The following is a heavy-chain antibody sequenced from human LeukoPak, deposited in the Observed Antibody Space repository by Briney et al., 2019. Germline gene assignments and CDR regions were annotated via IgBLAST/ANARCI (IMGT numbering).Heavy chain of an antibody. CDR1: GYAFTTYG. Sequence: GASVKVSCKATGYAFTTYGISWVRQAPGQGLEWMEWISTYNGNTNYAQKLQGRLTMTTDTSTSTAYMELRSLRSDDTAVYYCARAEQWLPRGVDYWGQGTLVTVSS. CDR3: ARAEQWLPRGVDY. CDR2: ISTYNGNT. D-gene: IGHD6-19*01. J-gene: IGHJ4*02. V-gene: IGHV1-18*04.